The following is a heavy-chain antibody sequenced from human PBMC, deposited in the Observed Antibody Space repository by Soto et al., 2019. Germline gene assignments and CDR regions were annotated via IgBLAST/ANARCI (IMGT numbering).Heavy chain of an antibody. D-gene: IGHD2-15*01. CDR1: GHTFTGYY. V-gene: IGHV1-2*04. J-gene: IGHJ3*02. Sequence: ASVKVSCKASGHTFTGYYMHWVRQAPGQGLEWMGWINPNSGGTNYAQKFQGWVTMTRDTSISTAYMELSRLRSDDTAVYYCARGVVVVAATTDAFDIWGQGTTVTVSS. CDR3: ARGVVVVAATTDAFDI. CDR2: INPNSGGT.